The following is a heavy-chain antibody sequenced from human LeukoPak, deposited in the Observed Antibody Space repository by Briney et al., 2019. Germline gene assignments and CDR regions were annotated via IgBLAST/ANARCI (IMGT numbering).Heavy chain of an antibody. CDR3: ARSPQKNY. V-gene: IGHV3-33*01. Sequence: GRCLRLSRAASGFTFSSYGMHWVREDPGKGLEGVAVIWYDGSNKYYADSVKGRFTITRDNSKTTLYLQMNRLRAEDTAVYYCARSPQKNYWGQGTLVTVSS. J-gene: IGHJ4*02. CDR2: IWYDGSNK. CDR1: GFTFSSYG.